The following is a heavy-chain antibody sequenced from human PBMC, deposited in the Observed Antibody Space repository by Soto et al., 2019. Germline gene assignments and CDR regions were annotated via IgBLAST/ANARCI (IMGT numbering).Heavy chain of an antibody. Sequence: EVLLVESGGGMVQPGGSLKLSCAASGFVFKDSSIHLVRQASGKGVEWVGRIRDRAYSYATAYAESVKGRFTISRDDSNNTAYLQMSGLKTEDTAIYYCTRLISAAHDYWGQGTLVTVSS. CDR2: IRDRAYSYAT. D-gene: IGHD3-10*01. CDR3: TRLISAAHDY. CDR1: GFVFKDSS. V-gene: IGHV3-73*01. J-gene: IGHJ4*02.